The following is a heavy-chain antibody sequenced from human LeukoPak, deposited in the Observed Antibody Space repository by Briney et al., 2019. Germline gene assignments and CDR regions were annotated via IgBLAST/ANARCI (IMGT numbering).Heavy chain of an antibody. D-gene: IGHD4-11*01. Sequence: PSETLSLTCTVSGGSISSSSYYWGWIRQPPGKGLEWIGSIYYSGSTYYNPSLKSRVTISVDTSKNQFSLKLSSVTAADTAVYYCARGYDYSNYVSHYYYMDVWGKGTTVTVSS. CDR1: GGSISSSSYY. CDR3: ARGYDYSNYVSHYYYMDV. CDR2: IYYSGST. V-gene: IGHV4-39*07. J-gene: IGHJ6*03.